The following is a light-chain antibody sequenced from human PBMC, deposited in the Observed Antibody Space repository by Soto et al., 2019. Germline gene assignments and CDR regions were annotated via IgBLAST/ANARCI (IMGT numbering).Light chain of an antibody. V-gene: IGLV2-14*01. J-gene: IGLJ1*01. Sequence: QSVLTQPASVSGSPGQSITISCTGTSSDVGAYNYVSWYQQHPGKAPKLMIYEVSNRPSGLSNRFSGSKSGNTASLTISGLQAEDEADYSCCSSTASYTLVFGTGTKLTVL. CDR1: SSDVGAYNY. CDR2: EVS. CDR3: CSSTASYTLV.